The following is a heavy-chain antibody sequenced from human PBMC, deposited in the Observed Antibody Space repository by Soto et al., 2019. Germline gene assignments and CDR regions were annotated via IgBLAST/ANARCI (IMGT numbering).Heavy chain of an antibody. CDR1: GYTLTELS. CDR2: FDPEDGET. V-gene: IGHV1-24*01. D-gene: IGHD6-13*01. CDR3: ATDGGSSSWYFGHYGMDV. J-gene: IGHJ6*02. Sequence: GASVKVSCKVSGYTLTELSMHWLRQCPGKGLEWMGGFDPEDGETIYAQKFQGRVTMTEDTSTDTAYMELSSLRSEDTAVYYCATDGGSSSWYFGHYGMDVWGQGTTVTVSS.